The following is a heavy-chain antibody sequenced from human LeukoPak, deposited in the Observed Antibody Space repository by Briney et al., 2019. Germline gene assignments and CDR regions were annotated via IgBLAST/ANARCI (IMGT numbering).Heavy chain of an antibody. CDR1: GYTFTSYG. D-gene: IGHD2-2*02. J-gene: IGHJ5*02. CDR3: ARDEYCSSTSCYTGWFDP. V-gene: IGHV1-18*01. Sequence: ASVKVSCKASGYTFTSYGISWVRQAPGQGLEWMGWISAYNGNTNYAQKLQGRVTMTTDTSTSTAYMELRSLRSDDTAVYYCARDEYCSSTSCYTGWFDPRGQGTLVTVSS. CDR2: ISAYNGNT.